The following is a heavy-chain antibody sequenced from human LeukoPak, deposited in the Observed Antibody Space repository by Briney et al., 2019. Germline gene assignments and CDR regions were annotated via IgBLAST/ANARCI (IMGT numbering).Heavy chain of an antibody. D-gene: IGHD5-18*01. Sequence: PGGSLRLSCAASGFTFSSYSMNWVRQAPGKGLEWVSSISSSSSYIYYADSVKGRFTISRDNAKNSLYLQMNSLRAEDTALYYCAKGDTAMTNFDYWGQGTLVTVSS. CDR3: AKGDTAMTNFDY. V-gene: IGHV3-21*04. CDR2: ISSSSSYI. J-gene: IGHJ4*02. CDR1: GFTFSSYS.